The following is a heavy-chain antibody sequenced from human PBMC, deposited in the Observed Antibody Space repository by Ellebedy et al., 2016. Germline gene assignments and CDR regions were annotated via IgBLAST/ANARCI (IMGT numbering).Heavy chain of an antibody. Sequence: GESLKISXKGSGYSFTSYWIGWVRQMPGKGLEWMGIIYPGDSDTRYSPSFQGQVTISADKSISTAYLQWSSLKASDTAMYYCARRWARGISSGWYLDAFDIWGQGTMVTVSS. CDR2: IYPGDSDT. CDR1: GYSFTSYW. V-gene: IGHV5-51*01. J-gene: IGHJ3*02. D-gene: IGHD6-19*01. CDR3: ARRWARGISSGWYLDAFDI.